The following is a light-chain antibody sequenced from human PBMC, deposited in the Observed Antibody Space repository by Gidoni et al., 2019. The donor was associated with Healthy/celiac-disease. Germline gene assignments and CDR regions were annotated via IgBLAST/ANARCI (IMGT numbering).Light chain of an antibody. V-gene: IGLV3-25*02. CDR2: KDS. J-gene: IGLJ2*01. CDR3: QSADSSGTYPVV. CDR1: ALQKQY. Sequence: SYELTQPPSVSVSPGQTARITCSGDALQKQYAYCYQPKPGQAPVLLIYKDSERPSGIPERFAGSSSGTTVTLTISGVQAEDEADYYCQSADSSGTYPVVFGGGTKLTVL.